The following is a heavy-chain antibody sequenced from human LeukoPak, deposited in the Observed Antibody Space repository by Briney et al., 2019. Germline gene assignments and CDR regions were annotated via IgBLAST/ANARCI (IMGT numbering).Heavy chain of an antibody. V-gene: IGHV4-61*02. Sequence: SQTLSLTCTVSGGSISSGSYYWSWIRQPAGKGLEWIGRIYTSGSTYYNPSLKSRVTISVDTSKNQFSLKLSSVTAADTAVYYCARGSVLRHFNYWGQGTLVTVSS. CDR2: IYTSGST. J-gene: IGHJ4*02. CDR3: ARGSVLRHFNY. CDR1: GGSISSGSYY. D-gene: IGHD3-3*01.